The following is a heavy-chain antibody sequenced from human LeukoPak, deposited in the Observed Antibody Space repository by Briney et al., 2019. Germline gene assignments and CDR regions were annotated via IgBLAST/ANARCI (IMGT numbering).Heavy chain of an antibody. Sequence: PGGSLRLSCAVSGFTVSNAWMSWVRQAPGKGPEWVGRIKSKVDGGTTDYLTPVKGRFTISRDDSKNTLLLHMNSLKTEDTGVYFCTTDYYDSTGIDRDAFEIWGQGTMVTVSS. CDR2: IKSKVDGGTT. J-gene: IGHJ3*02. CDR1: GFTVSNAW. CDR3: TTDYYDSTGIDRDAFEI. D-gene: IGHD3-22*01. V-gene: IGHV3-15*01.